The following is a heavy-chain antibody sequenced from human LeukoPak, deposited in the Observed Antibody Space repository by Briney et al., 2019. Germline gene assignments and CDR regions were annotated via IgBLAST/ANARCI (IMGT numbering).Heavy chain of an antibody. D-gene: IGHD6-19*01. CDR2: NSGGSS. CDR1: GFTFNNYA. V-gene: IGHV3-23*01. Sequence: PGGSLRLSCAASGFTFNNYAMSWVRQAPGKGLEWVSSNSGGSSYYADSVKGRFTISRDNSKNTLYLQMNSLRAEDTAVYYCAKDLGSSGWYIDYWGQGTLVTVSS. J-gene: IGHJ4*02. CDR3: AKDLGSSGWYIDY.